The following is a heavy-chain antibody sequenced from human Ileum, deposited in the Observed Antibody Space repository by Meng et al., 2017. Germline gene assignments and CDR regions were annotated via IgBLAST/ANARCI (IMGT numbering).Heavy chain of an antibody. CDR2: INHSGST. D-gene: IGHD3-22*01. V-gene: IGHV4-34*01. CDR3: SRTSYYDNSGYYPG. Sequence: QVQLQQWGAGLLKPSGTRSLTCAVYGGAFSGYYWSWIRQPPGKGLEWIGEINHSGSTNYNPSLKSRVTISVDTSKNQFSLKLSSVTAADTAVYYCSRTSYYDNSGYYPGWGQGTLVTVSS. J-gene: IGHJ4*02. CDR1: GGAFSGYY.